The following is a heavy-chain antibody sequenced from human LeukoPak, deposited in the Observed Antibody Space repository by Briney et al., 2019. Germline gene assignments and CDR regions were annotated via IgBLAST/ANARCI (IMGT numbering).Heavy chain of an antibody. V-gene: IGHV4-4*02. D-gene: IGHD2-2*02. J-gene: IGHJ4*02. CDR1: GVSIATNNW. CDR2: IYYSGST. CDR3: ASLGVAPAAIDY. Sequence: PSETLSLTCTVSGVSIATNNWWTWVRQPPGKGLEWIGYIYYSGSTNYNPSLKSRVTISVDTSKNQFTLKLSSVTAADTAVYYCASLGVAPAAIDYWGQGTLVTVSS.